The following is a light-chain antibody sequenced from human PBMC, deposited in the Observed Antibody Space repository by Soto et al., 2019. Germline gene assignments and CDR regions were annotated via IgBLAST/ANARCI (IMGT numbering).Light chain of an antibody. Sequence: EIVLTQSPATLSLSPGERATLSCRASQSVSSYLAWYQQKPGQAPRLLIYDASNRATGIPARFSGSGSGTDFTLTISSLKPEDLSVYYCQQRSNWPPLLTFGPGTKVDIK. CDR1: QSVSSY. V-gene: IGKV3-11*01. J-gene: IGKJ3*01. CDR2: DAS. CDR3: QQRSNWPPLLT.